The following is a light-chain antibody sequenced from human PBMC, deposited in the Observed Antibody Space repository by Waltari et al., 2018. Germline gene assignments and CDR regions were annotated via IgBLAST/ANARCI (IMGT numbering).Light chain of an antibody. J-gene: IGKJ4*01. CDR3: QQYGSSPLT. Sequence: ETVLAQSPGTLSLSLGDSATLSCRASQSVSRDYLAWYQQKPGQAPRLLIYGASSRATGIPARFSGSGSGTDFTLTITRLEPEDFAVYYCQQYGSSPLTFGGGTKVDSK. CDR1: QSVSRDY. CDR2: GAS. V-gene: IGKV3-20*01.